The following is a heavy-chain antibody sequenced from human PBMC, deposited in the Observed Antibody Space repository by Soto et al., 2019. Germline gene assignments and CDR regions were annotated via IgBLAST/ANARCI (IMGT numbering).Heavy chain of an antibody. CDR2: IMPLYAKP. D-gene: IGHD1-1*01. CDR1: GGTFTTYT. Sequence: PVKVSCKASGGTFTTYTISWVRQVPGQGLEWMGGIMPLYAKPTYAQTFQGRLMIAADEHTNTVYMESSSLRSEDTALYSCASLKNWSPGDGCIDVWDPGTSLTV. J-gene: IGHJ6*02. V-gene: IGHV1-69*13. CDR3: ASLKNWSPGDGCIDV.